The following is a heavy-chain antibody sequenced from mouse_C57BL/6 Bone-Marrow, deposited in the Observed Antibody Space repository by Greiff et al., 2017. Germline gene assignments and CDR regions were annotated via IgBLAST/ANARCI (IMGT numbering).Heavy chain of an antibody. Sequence: EVQGVESGGGLVQPGESLKLSCESNEYEFPSHDMSWVRKTPEKRLELVAAINSDGGSTYYPDTMEGRFIISRDNTKKTLYLQMSSLRSEDTALYYGERQRQLRPLYYIDYWGQGTTLTVSS. D-gene: IGHD3-2*02. CDR2: INSDGGST. CDR3: ERQRQLRPLYYIDY. V-gene: IGHV5-2*01. J-gene: IGHJ2*01. CDR1: EYEFPSHD.